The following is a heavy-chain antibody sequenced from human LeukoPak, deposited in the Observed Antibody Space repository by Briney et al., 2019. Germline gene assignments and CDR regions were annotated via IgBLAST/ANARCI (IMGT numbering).Heavy chain of an antibody. J-gene: IGHJ6*02. Sequence: SETLSLTCTVSGGSTSSYYWGWIRQPPGKGLEWIGSIYYSGSTYYNPSLKGRVTISVDTSKNQFSLKLSSVTAADTAVYYCASLSYGLYYYGMDVWGQGTTVTVSS. D-gene: IGHD5-18*01. CDR1: GGSTSSYY. V-gene: IGHV4-39*01. CDR3: ASLSYGLYYYGMDV. CDR2: IYYSGST.